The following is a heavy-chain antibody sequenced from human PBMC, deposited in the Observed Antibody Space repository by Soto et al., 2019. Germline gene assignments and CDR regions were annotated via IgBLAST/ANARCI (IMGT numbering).Heavy chain of an antibody. CDR1: GYTFNTYF. CDR2: ISPHNGNT. V-gene: IGHV1-18*01. Sequence: HVQLVQSGGELKKPGASVKVSCNTSGYTFNTYFITWVRQAPGQGLDWMGCISPHNGNTNYAEKFQGRVTMTADTITKTAYMELRNLRIDDTAVYYCARDTGNSFDYWGQGPTVTVSS. J-gene: IGHJ4*02. CDR3: ARDTGNSFDY.